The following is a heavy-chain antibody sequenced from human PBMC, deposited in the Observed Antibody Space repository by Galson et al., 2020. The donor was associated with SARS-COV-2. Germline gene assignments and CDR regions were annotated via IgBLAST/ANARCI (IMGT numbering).Heavy chain of an antibody. CDR2: IYTGGTA. J-gene: IGHJ6*02. V-gene: IGHV3-53*01. CDR1: GLTVSSYY. CDR3: ARESSHYYGMDV. D-gene: IGHD3-16*02. Sequence: GGSLSLSCAASGLTVSSYYMTWVRQAPGKGLEWISVIYTGGTAFYADSVKGRFTISRDNSQSTVHLQMNSLRVEDTAVYYCARESSHYYGMDVWGRGTTVTVSS.